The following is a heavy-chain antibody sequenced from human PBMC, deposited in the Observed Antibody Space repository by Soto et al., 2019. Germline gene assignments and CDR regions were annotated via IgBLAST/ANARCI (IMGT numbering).Heavy chain of an antibody. CDR3: ARVTAAGNYYYGMDV. Sequence: QVQLVQSGAEVKKPGSSVKVSCKASGGTFSSYTIGWVRQAPGQGLEWMGRIIPILGIANYAQKFQGRVTITADKSTSTAYMELSSLRSEDTAVYYCARVTAAGNYYYGMDVWGQGTTVTVSS. D-gene: IGHD6-13*01. CDR2: IIPILGIA. J-gene: IGHJ6*02. CDR1: GGTFSSYT. V-gene: IGHV1-69*02.